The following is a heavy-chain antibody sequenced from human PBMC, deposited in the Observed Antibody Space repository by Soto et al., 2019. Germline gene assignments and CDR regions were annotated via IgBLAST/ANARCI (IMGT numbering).Heavy chain of an antibody. J-gene: IGHJ4*02. V-gene: IGHV2-5*02. CDR2: IYCDDDK. D-gene: IGHD3-3*01. CDR3: AHRVRRTVFGLVTTTAIYFDF. CDR1: GFSLTTSGVG. Sequence: QITLNESGPTQVKPRQTLTLTCTFSGFSLTTSGVGVGWIRQSPGKAPEWLALIYCDDDKRYSPSLKSRPTITKDTSKNLVVLTMADLDPADTATYYCAHRVRRTVFGLVTTTAIYFDFWGQGTPVAVSS.